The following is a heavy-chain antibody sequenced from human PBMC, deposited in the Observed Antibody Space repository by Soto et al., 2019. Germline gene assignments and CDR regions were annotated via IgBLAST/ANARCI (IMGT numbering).Heavy chain of an antibody. CDR1: GFTFSSYA. CDR2: ISGSGGST. D-gene: IGHD3-3*01. V-gene: IGHV3-23*01. J-gene: IGHJ4*02. CDR3: AKGAAIGVELYYFDY. Sequence: EVQLLESGGGLVQPGGSLRLSCAASGFTFSSYAKSWVRQAPGKGLEWVSAISGSGGSTYYADSVKGRFTISRDNSKNTLYLQMISLRAEDTAVYYCAKGAAIGVELYYFDYWGQGTLVTVSS.